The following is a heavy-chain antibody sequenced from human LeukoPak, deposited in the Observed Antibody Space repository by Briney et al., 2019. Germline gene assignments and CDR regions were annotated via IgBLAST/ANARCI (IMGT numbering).Heavy chain of an antibody. Sequence: ASVKVSCKASGYTFTGYYMHWVRQAPGQGLEWMGWINPNSGGTNYAQKFQGRVTMARDTSISTAYMELSRLRSDDTAVYYCARSPLYGGNSGFDYWGQGTLVTVSS. CDR3: ARSPLYGGNSGFDY. J-gene: IGHJ4*02. D-gene: IGHD4-23*01. V-gene: IGHV1-2*02. CDR2: INPNSGGT. CDR1: GYTFTGYY.